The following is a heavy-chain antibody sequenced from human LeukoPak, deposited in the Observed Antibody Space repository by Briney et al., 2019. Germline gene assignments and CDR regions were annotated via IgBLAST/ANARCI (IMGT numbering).Heavy chain of an antibody. CDR2: ISSSSSTI. V-gene: IGHV3-48*01. Sequence: GGSLRLSCAASGFTFSSYSMNWVRQAPGKGLEWVSYISSSSSTIYYADSVKGRFTISRDNDKNSLYLQMNSLRAEDTAAYYCARVPRYQLGYYYDYYMDACGKGTTVSVSS. D-gene: IGHD2-2*01. J-gene: IGHJ6*03. CDR1: GFTFSSYS. CDR3: ARVPRYQLGYYYDYYMDA.